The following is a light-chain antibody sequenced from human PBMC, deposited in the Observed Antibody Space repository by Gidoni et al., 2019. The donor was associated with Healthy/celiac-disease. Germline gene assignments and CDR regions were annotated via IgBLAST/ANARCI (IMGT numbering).Light chain of an antibody. J-gene: IGLJ2*01. CDR2: RDR. Sequence: SDELTQPLSVSVALGQTARSTCGGNNIGSNNVHWYQQKPGQAPVLVIYRDRNRPSGIPERFSGSNSGNTATLTISRAQAGDEADYYCQVWDSSTVVFGGGTKLTVL. CDR1: NIGSNN. V-gene: IGLV3-9*01. CDR3: QVWDSSTVV.